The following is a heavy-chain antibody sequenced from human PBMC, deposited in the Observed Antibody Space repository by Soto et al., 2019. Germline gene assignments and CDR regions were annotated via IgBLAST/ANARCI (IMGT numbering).Heavy chain of an antibody. CDR1: GGSISSYY. CDR3: ARVSDIVAAVFDY. Sequence: PSETLSLTCTVSGGSISSYYWSWIRQPPGKGLEWIGYIYYSGSTNYNPSLKSRVTISVDTSKNQFSLKLSSVTAADTAVYYCARVSDIVAAVFDYWGQETLVTV. D-gene: IGHD5-12*01. V-gene: IGHV4-59*01. J-gene: IGHJ4*02. CDR2: IYYSGST.